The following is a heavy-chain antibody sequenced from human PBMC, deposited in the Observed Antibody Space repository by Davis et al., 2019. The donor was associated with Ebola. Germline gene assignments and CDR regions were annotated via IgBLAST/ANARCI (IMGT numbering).Heavy chain of an antibody. D-gene: IGHD4-23*01. CDR3: ARGPTTVVTRGNWFDP. CDR1: GFTFSSYS. V-gene: IGHV3-21*01. CDR2: ISSSNSYI. Sequence: GESLKISCAASGFTFSSYSMNWVRQAPGKGLEWVSSISSSNSYIYYADSVKGRFTISRDNAKNSLYLQMNSLRAEDTAVYYCARGPTTVVTRGNWFDPWGQGTLVTVSS. J-gene: IGHJ5*02.